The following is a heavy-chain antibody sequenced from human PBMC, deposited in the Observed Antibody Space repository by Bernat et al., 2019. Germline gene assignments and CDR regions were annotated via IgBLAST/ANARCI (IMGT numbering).Heavy chain of an antibody. J-gene: IGHJ6*03. Sequence: EVRLVESGGDLVQPGGSLRLSCAASGFTFGTFAMSWVRQAPGKGLEWVSAMTGGGTTYYADSVKDRVIISRDNSKNMLFMQMNSLTAEDTAVYYCAKFRGQLIRNYYMNVWGEGTTVTVS. V-gene: IGHV3-23*04. CDR1: GFTFGTFA. CDR2: MTGGGTT. D-gene: IGHD2-21*01. CDR3: AKFRGQLIRNYYMNV.